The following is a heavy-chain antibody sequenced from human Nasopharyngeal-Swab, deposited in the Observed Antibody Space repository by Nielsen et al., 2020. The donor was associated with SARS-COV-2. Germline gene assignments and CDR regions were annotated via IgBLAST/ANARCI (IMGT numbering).Heavy chain of an antibody. CDR3: ARERLGYCSSTSCYGGERYYYYYYMDV. D-gene: IGHD2-2*01. J-gene: IGHJ6*03. V-gene: IGHV4-4*02. Sequence: VRQAPGKGLEWIGEIYHSGSTNYNPSLKSRVTISVDKSKNQFSLKLSSVTAADTAVYYCARERLGYCSSTSCYGGERYYYYYYMDVWGKGTTVTSP. CDR2: IYHSGST.